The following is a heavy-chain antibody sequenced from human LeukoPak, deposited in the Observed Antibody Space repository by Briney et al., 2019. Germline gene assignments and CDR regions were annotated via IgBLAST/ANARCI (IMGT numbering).Heavy chain of an antibody. CDR3: AKDLVTGSLDY. CDR2: ISSSGGST. CDR1: GGSLSTTS. D-gene: IGHD3-10*01. Sequence: PSGTLSLTCAVSGGSLSTTSWWVWLRQPPGKGLEWVSSISSSGGSTYYADSVKGRFTISRDNSKNTLYLQMNSLRAEDTAIYYCAKDLVTGSLDYWGQGTLVTVSS. J-gene: IGHJ4*02. V-gene: IGHV3-23*01.